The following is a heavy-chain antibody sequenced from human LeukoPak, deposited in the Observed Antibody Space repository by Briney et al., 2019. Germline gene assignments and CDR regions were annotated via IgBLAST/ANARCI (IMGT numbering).Heavy chain of an antibody. CDR3: ARDTMDSLQTYYYYGMDV. CDR2: IWYDGNNK. Sequence: GGSLRLSCAASGFTFSSYGMLWVRQAPAKELEWVAVIWYDGNNKYYAASVKGRFPISRDNSKNTLYLQMNSLRAEDTAVYYCARDTMDSLQTYYYYGMDVWGQGTTVTVSS. J-gene: IGHJ6*02. D-gene: IGHD2-2*01. V-gene: IGHV3-33*01. CDR1: GFTFSSYG.